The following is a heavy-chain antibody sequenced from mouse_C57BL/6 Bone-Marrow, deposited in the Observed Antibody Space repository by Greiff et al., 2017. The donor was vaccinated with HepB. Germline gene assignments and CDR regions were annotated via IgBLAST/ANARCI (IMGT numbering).Heavy chain of an antibody. Sequence: VQLQQSGAELVRPGASVKLSCTASGFNIKDDYMHWVKQRPEQGLEWIGWIDPENGDTEYASKFQGKATITADTSSNTAYLQLSSLTSEDTGVYDCTTVVVYSPFAYRGQGTLGTVSA. CDR3: TTVVVYSPFAY. CDR1: GFNIKDDY. V-gene: IGHV14-4*01. CDR2: IDPENGDT. D-gene: IGHD2-12*01. J-gene: IGHJ3*01.